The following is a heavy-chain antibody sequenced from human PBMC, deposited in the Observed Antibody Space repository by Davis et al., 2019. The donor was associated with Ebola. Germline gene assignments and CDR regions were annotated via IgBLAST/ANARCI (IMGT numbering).Heavy chain of an antibody. D-gene: IGHD4-11*01. CDR2: INPGNHGT. CDR1: GYTFSDYK. CDR3: ARLDYSGHYFDY. V-gene: IGHV1-3*01. Sequence: ASVKVSCKASGYTFSDYKIHWVRQAPGQRLEWMGWINPGNHGTMYSERFQGRVTISSDTSATTIDVGLNSLTSEDTAVYFCARLDYSGHYFDYWGQGTLVTVSS. J-gene: IGHJ4*02.